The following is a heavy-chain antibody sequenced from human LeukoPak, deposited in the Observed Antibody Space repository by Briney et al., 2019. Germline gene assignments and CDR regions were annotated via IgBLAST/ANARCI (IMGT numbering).Heavy chain of an antibody. J-gene: IGHJ4*02. V-gene: IGHV3-74*01. CDR1: GFTFSSYW. CDR2: INSDGSST. CDR3: AKDYYDSSGVDY. D-gene: IGHD3-22*01. Sequence: GGSLRLSCAASGFTFSSYWMHWVRQAPGKGLVWVSRINSDGSSTSYADSVKGRFTISRDNAKNTLYLQMNSLRAEDTAVYYCAKDYYDSSGVDYWGQGTLVTVSS.